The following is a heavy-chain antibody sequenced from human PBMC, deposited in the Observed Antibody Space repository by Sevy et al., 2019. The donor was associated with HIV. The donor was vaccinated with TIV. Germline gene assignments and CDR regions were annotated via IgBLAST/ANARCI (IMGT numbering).Heavy chain of an antibody. Sequence: SETLSLTXTVSXXXISSSSYYWXXXRQPPGKGLEWIGSIYYSGSTYYNPSLKSRVTISVDTSKNQFSLKLSSVTAADTAVYYCARQSYXTLTXRXDXXXQGTLVTVSS. CDR3: ARQSYXTLTXRXDX. CDR2: IYYSGST. J-gene: IGHJ5*02. V-gene: IGHV4-39*01. D-gene: IGHD3-3*01. CDR1: XXXISSSSYY.